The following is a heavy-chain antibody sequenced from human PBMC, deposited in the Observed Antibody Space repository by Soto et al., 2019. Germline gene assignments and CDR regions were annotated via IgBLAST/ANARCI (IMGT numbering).Heavy chain of an antibody. CDR1: GGSFSGYY. CDR2: INHSGST. D-gene: IGHD2-15*01. CDR3: ARGPLLVVVATTLVQPEQPFDY. V-gene: IGHV4-34*01. J-gene: IGHJ6*04. Sequence: SETLSLTCAVYGGSFSGYYWSWIRQPPGKGLEWIGEINHSGSTNYNPSLKSRVTISVDTSKNQFSLKLSSVTAADTAVYYCARGPLLVVVATTLVQPEQPFDYWGKGTTVTVSS.